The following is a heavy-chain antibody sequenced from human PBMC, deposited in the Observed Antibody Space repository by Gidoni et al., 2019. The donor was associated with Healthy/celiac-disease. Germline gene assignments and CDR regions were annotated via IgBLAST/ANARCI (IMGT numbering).Heavy chain of an antibody. CDR1: GFSLSTSGVG. CDR3: AHVASITFGGVIRHNWFDP. Sequence: QITLKESGPTLVKPTQTLTLPCTFSGFSLSTSGVGVGWIRQPPGKALEWLALIYWDDDKRYSPSLKSRLTITKDTSKNHVVLTMTNMDPVDTATYYCAHVASITFGGVIRHNWFDPWGQGTLVTVSS. J-gene: IGHJ5*02. D-gene: IGHD3-16*02. V-gene: IGHV2-5*02. CDR2: IYWDDDK.